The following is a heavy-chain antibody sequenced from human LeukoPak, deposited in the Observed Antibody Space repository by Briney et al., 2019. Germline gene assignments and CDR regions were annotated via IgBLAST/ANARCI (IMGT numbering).Heavy chain of an antibody. D-gene: IGHD6-13*01. Sequence: SQTLSLTCAVSGGSISSGGYSWSWIRQPPGKGLEWIGYIYYSGSTNYNPSLKSRVTISVDTSKNQFSLKLSSVTAADTAVYYCAREQLVVGFGPWGQGTLVTVSS. V-gene: IGHV4-30-4*07. J-gene: IGHJ5*02. CDR1: GGSISSGGYS. CDR3: AREQLVVGFGP. CDR2: IYYSGST.